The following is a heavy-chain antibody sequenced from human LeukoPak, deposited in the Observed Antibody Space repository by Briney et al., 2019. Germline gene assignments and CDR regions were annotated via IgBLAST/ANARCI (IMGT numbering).Heavy chain of an antibody. D-gene: IGHD3-3*01. CDR1: GFTFSSYW. V-gene: IGHV3-7*03. CDR3: ARALYDFWSGIYYYYYGMDV. CDR2: IKQDGSEK. Sequence: GGSLRLSCAASGFTFSSYWMSWVRQAPGKGLEWVANIKQDGSEKYYVDSVKGRFTISRDNAKNSLYLQMNSLRAEDTAVYYCARALYDFWSGIYYYYYGMDVWGQGTTVTVSS. J-gene: IGHJ6*02.